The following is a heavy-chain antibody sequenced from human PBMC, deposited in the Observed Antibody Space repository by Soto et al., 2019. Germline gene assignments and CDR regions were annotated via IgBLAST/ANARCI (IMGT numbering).Heavy chain of an antibody. CDR2: IIPIFGTA. J-gene: IGHJ4*02. Sequence: QVQLVQSGAEVKKPGSSVKVSCKASGGTFSSYAISWVRQAPGQGLEWMGGIIPIFGTANYAQKFQGRVPITADESTSTAYMELSSRRSEDTAVYYCARSPPGGSDIVATIFATPTYYFDYWGQGTLVTVSS. CDR3: ARSPPGGSDIVATIFATPTYYFDY. D-gene: IGHD5-12*01. V-gene: IGHV1-69*12. CDR1: GGTFSSYA.